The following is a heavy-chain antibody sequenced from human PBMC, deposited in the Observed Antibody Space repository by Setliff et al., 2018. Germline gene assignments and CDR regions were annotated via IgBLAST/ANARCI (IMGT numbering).Heavy chain of an antibody. CDR2: IYWDDDK. V-gene: IGHV2-5*02. CDR1: GFSLSTSGVG. Sequence: SGPTLVNPTQTLTLTCTFSGFSLSTSGVGVGWIRQPPGKALEWLTLIYWDDDKRYSPSLKSRLTITKDTSKNQVVLTMTNMDPVDTATYYCARCITIFGVVIPNAFDYWGQGTLVTVSS. J-gene: IGHJ4*02. CDR3: ARCITIFGVVIPNAFDY. D-gene: IGHD3-3*01.